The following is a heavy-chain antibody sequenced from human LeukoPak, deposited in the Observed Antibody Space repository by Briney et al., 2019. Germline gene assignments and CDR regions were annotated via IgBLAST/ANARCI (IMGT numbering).Heavy chain of an antibody. J-gene: IGHJ4*02. V-gene: IGHV3-9*01. CDR2: ISWNSCSI. CDR3: AKEGDAGLLGMDYFDY. Sequence: GGSLRLSCAASGFTFDDYAMHWVRQAPGKGLEWVSGISWNSCSIGYADSVKGRFTISRDNAKNSLYLQMNSLRAEDTALYYCAKEGDAGLLGMDYFDYWGQGTLVTVSS. CDR1: GFTFDDYA. D-gene: IGHD7-27*01.